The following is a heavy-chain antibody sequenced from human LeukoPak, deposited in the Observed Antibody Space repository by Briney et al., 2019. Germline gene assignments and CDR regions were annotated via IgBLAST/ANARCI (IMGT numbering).Heavy chain of an antibody. CDR1: GYTXTGYD. CDR3: ARVDTTTVTTYGAFDI. CDR2: INPNSGGT. Sequence: ASVKVSCKASGYTXTGYDMHWVRQAPGQGLEWIGWINPNSGGTNYAQQFQGRVTMTRDTSISTAYMELSRLRSDDTAMYYCARVDTTTVTTYGAFDIWGQGTMVTVSS. V-gene: IGHV1-2*02. J-gene: IGHJ3*02. D-gene: IGHD4-17*01.